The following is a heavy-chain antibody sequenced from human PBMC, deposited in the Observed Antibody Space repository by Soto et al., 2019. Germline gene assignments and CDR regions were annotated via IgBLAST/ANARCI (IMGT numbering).Heavy chain of an antibody. CDR1: GFTFSRYA. Sequence: PGGSLRLSCAASGFTFSRYAMSWVRQAPGKGLEWVSAISGSGASTYYADSVKGRSAISRDNSKNTLYLQMNSLRAEDTAVYYCAKAPGIAVAGPLYYYYYMDVWGKGTTVTVSS. V-gene: IGHV3-23*01. CDR2: ISGSGAST. D-gene: IGHD6-19*01. J-gene: IGHJ6*03. CDR3: AKAPGIAVAGPLYYYYYMDV.